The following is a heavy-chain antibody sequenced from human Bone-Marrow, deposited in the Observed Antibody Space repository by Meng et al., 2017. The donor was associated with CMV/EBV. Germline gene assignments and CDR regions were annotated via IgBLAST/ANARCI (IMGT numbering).Heavy chain of an antibody. D-gene: IGHD3/OR15-3a*01. CDR2: IYYSGST. J-gene: IGHJ6*02. V-gene: IGHV4-59*12. CDR3: ARGWTHGMDV. Sequence: SETLSLTCNVSGGSISSYFWTWIRQPPGKGLEWIGDIYYSGSTNYNPSLKSRLTISVDTSKNDFSLKLSSMTAADTAVYYCARGWTHGMDVWGRGTTVPVS. CDR1: GGSISSYF.